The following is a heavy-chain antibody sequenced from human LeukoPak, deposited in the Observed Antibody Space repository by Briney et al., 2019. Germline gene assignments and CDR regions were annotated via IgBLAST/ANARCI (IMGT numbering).Heavy chain of an antibody. D-gene: IGHD6-19*01. Sequence: GGSLRLSCVASGFTFKNYAMSWVRRVPGKGLEWVSAISGSDPGTYYADSVRGRFTISRDNSKNTLYLLMSRLRAQDAAIYYCARRSGIAVAGAFDYWGQGTLVTVSS. CDR2: ISGSDPGT. V-gene: IGHV3-23*01. CDR1: GFTFKNYA. CDR3: ARRSGIAVAGAFDY. J-gene: IGHJ4*02.